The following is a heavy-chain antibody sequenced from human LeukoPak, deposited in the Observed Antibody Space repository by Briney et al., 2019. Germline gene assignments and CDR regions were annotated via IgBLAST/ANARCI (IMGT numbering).Heavy chain of an antibody. Sequence: SETLSLTCDVSGGSVTSTNWWTWIGQPPGKGLEWIGEVHLDGGTNYNPSLKSRLIMSVDLPENHISLKLTSVTDADTAVYYCAREGGFYRPLDYSGHGALVTVSS. V-gene: IGHV4-4*02. CDR3: AREGGFYRPLDY. CDR1: GGSVTSTNW. CDR2: VHLDGGT. D-gene: IGHD3-3*01. J-gene: IGHJ4*01.